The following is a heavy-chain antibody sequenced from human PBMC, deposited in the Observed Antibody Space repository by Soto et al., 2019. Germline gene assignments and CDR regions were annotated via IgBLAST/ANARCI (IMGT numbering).Heavy chain of an antibody. CDR1: GLTFGDSA. J-gene: IGHJ3*02. V-gene: IGHV3-49*03. CDR3: TTVSELERRLFAFDI. CDR2: IRSKTDGGTT. Sequence: GGSLRLSCTSSGLTFGDSAMSWFRQAPGKGLEWVGCIRSKTDGGTTEYAAPVKGRFTISRDDSKNTLYLQMNSLKTEDTAVYYCTTVSELERRLFAFDIWGQGTMVTVSS. D-gene: IGHD1-1*01.